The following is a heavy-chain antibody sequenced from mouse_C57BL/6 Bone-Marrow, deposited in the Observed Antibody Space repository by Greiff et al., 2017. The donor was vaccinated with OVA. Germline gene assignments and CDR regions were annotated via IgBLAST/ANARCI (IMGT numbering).Heavy chain of an antibody. J-gene: IGHJ2*01. Sequence: EVQGVESGGGLVQPGGSLSLSCAASGFTFTDYYMSWVRQPPGKALEWLGFIRNKANGYTTEYSASVKGRFTISRDNSQSILYLQMNALRAEDSATYCCARSMEGTTVVCDYWGQGTTLTVSS. CDR3: ARSMEGTTVVCDY. CDR2: IRNKANGYTT. CDR1: GFTFTDYY. D-gene: IGHD1-1*01. V-gene: IGHV7-3*01.